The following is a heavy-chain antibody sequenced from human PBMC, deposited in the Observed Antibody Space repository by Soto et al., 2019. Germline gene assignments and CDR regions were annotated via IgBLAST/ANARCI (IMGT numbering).Heavy chain of an antibody. CDR1: GFSFNTYG. Sequence: AHLVESGGGVAQPGRSLRLSCAASGFSFNTYGLHWVRQAPGKGLEWVAGVSFDGGNQYYADSVKGRFTISRDNSKNTLFLQMDNLRAEDTAVYFCAKDSSIIACGSGGWFDPWGQGTRVIVSS. D-gene: IGHD2-21*01. CDR2: VSFDGGNQ. CDR3: AKDSSIIACGSGGWFDP. V-gene: IGHV3-30*18. J-gene: IGHJ5*02.